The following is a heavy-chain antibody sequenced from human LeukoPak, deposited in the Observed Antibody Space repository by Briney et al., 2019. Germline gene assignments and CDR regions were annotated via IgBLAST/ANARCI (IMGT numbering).Heavy chain of an antibody. D-gene: IGHD3-22*01. CDR2: IYYSGST. J-gene: IGHJ6*03. V-gene: IGHV4-39*01. Sequence: SETLSLTCTVSGVSISSSNSYWGWIRQPPGKGLEWIGSIYYSGSTYYNPSLKSRVTISVDTSKNQFSLKLSSVTAADTAVYYCARIYYDSSGYYYVPYYYYYYTDVWGKGTTVTISS. CDR1: GVSISSSNSY. CDR3: ARIYYDSSGYYYVPYYYYYYTDV.